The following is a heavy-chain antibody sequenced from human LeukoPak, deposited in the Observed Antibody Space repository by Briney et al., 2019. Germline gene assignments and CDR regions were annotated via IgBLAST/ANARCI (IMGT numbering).Heavy chain of an antibody. Sequence: GGSLRLSCVGSGFTFSSYGMNWVRQAPGKGLEWVSSISTSSSYIYYSDSLKGRFTISRDNARNSLYLQMNSPRAEDTAVYYCARAITNYGYIFDYWGQGTLVTVSS. CDR3: ARAITNYGYIFDY. CDR1: GFTFSSYG. J-gene: IGHJ4*02. CDR2: ISTSSSYI. V-gene: IGHV3-21*01. D-gene: IGHD5-18*01.